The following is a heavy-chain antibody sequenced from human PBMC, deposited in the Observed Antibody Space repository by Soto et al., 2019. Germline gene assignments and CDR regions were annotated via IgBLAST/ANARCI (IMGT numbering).Heavy chain of an antibody. CDR2: IYYSGST. D-gene: IGHD3-3*01. CDR1: GGSISSGGYY. CDR3: ARVDFWSAKDY. Sequence: TLSLTCTVSGGSISSGGYYWSWIRQHPGKGLEWIGYIYYSGSTYYNPSLKSRVTISVDTSKNQFSLKLSSVTAAGTAVYYCARVDFWSAKDYWGQGTLVTVSS. J-gene: IGHJ4*02. V-gene: IGHV4-31*03.